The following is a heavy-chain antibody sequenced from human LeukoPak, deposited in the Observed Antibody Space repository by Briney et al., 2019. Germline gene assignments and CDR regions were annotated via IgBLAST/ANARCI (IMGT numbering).Heavy chain of an antibody. CDR2: IYYSGST. CDR3: ARLGQLRDSKYYYYMDV. V-gene: IGHV4-39*01. D-gene: IGHD6-6*01. J-gene: IGHJ6*03. Sequence: PSETLSLTCTVSGGSISSSDYYWGWIRQPPGKGLEWIGSIYYSGSTYYNPSLKSRVTVSVDTSKNQFSLKLSSVTAADTAVYYCARLGQLRDSKYYYYMDVWGKGTTVTVSS. CDR1: GGSISSSDYY.